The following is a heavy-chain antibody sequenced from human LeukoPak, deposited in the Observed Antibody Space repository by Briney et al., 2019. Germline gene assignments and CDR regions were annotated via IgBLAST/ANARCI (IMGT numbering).Heavy chain of an antibody. D-gene: IGHD6-19*01. CDR1: GFTFSNAW. V-gene: IGHV3-15*07. J-gene: IGHJ4*02. Sequence: GGSLRLSCSASGFTFSNAWMNWVRQAPGKGLEWVGRIQSKTDCGTTDYAAPVKGRFTISRDDSKNTLYLQMNSLKTEDTAVYYCTTDLGSGWDDFDYWGQGTLVTVSS. CDR2: IQSKTDCGTT. CDR3: TTDLGSGWDDFDY.